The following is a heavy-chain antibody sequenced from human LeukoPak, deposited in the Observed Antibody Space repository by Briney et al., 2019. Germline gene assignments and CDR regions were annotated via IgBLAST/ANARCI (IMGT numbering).Heavy chain of an antibody. CDR2: IYYSGST. Sequence: SETLSLTCTVSGGSISSGGYYWSWIRQHPGKGLEWIGYIYYSGSTYYSPSLKSRVTISVDTSKNQFSLKLSSVTAADTAVYYCAREDGGPYCSSTSCRNWFDPWGQGTLVTVSS. D-gene: IGHD2-2*01. J-gene: IGHJ5*02. CDR1: GGSISSGGYY. CDR3: AREDGGPYCSSTSCRNWFDP. V-gene: IGHV4-31*03.